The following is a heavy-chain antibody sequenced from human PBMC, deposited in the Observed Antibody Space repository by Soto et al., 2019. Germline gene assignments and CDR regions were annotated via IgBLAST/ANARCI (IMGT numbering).Heavy chain of an antibody. V-gene: IGHV3-15*01. J-gene: IGHJ1*01. CDR1: GFTFSNSW. CDR3: TVYTCGYCQY. CDR2: IKSKTDGAKT. Sequence: EVQLVESGGDLVKPGGSLRLSCAASGFTFSNSWMSWVRQAPGKGLEWVGRIKSKTDGAKTEYAAPVQGRFTIARDDSKNTLSLQMHSLKTEDTAVDYCTVYTCGYCQYWGQGTLVAVSS. D-gene: IGHD5-18*01.